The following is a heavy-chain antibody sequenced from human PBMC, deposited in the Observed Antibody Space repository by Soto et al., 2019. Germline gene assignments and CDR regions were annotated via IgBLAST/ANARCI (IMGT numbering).Heavy chain of an antibody. CDR1: GFTFSSYE. CDR2: ISSSGSTI. Sequence: EVQLVESGGGLVQPGGSLRLSCAASGFTFSSYEMNWVRQAPGKGLEWVSYISSSGSTIYYADSVKGRFTISRDNAKNSLYLQMNSLRAEDTAVYYCARDSLNYYDSSGYYYYFDYWGQGTLVTVSS. J-gene: IGHJ4*02. CDR3: ARDSLNYYDSSGYYYYFDY. V-gene: IGHV3-48*03. D-gene: IGHD3-22*01.